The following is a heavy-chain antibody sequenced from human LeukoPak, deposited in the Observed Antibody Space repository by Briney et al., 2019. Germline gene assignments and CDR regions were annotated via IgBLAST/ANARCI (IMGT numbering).Heavy chain of an antibody. Sequence: SETLSLTRAVYGGPFSCYYWSWIRQPPGKGLEWIGEINHSGSTNYNPSLKSRVTISVDTSKNQFSLKLSSVTAADTAVYYCALRDGYTANDYWGQGTLATVSS. CDR2: INHSGST. CDR3: ALRDGYTANDY. D-gene: IGHD5-24*01. J-gene: IGHJ4*02. CDR1: GGPFSCYY. V-gene: IGHV4-34*01.